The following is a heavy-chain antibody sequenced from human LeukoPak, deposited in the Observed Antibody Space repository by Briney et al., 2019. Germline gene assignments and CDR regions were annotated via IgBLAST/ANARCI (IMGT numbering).Heavy chain of an antibody. CDR2: MNPNSGNT. CDR3: ARAHYDILTGYYVPPYYFDY. CDR1: GYTFTSYD. D-gene: IGHD3-9*01. J-gene: IGHJ4*02. Sequence: ASVKVSCKASGYTFTSYDINWVRQATGQGLEWMGWMNPNSGNTGYAQKFQGRVTITADKSTSTAYMELSSLRSEDTAVYYCARAHYDILTGYYVPPYYFDYWGQGTLVTVSS. V-gene: IGHV1-8*03.